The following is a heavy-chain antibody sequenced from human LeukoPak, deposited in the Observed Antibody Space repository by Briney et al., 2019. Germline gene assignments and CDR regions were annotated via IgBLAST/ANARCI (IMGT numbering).Heavy chain of an antibody. CDR1: GFTFSSYG. CDR2: IRYDGSNK. D-gene: IGHD6-19*01. J-gene: IGHJ4*02. V-gene: IGHV3-30*02. CDR3: AMGSGWFRSFDY. Sequence: GGSLRLSCAASGFTFSSYGMHWVRQAPGKGLEWVVFIRYDGSNKYYADSVKGRFTISRDNSKNTLYLQMNSLRAEDTAVYYCAMGSGWFRSFDYWGQGTLVTVSS.